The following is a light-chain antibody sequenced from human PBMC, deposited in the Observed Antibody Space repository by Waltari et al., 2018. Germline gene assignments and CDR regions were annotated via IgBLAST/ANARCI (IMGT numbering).Light chain of an antibody. CDR3: QHYVRLPVT. J-gene: IGKJ1*01. CDR1: QSVSRV. V-gene: IGKV3-20*01. Sequence: ELVLTQSPGTLSLSPGERATLSCRASQSVSRVLAWYQPKPGQAARLLIYGASNRATGIPDGVSGSGSGTDVSLNISRRDPEDFAVYYCQHYVRLPVTFGQGTKGEIK. CDR2: GAS.